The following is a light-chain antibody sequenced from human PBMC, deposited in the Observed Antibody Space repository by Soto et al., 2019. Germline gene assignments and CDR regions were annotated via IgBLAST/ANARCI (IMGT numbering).Light chain of an antibody. Sequence: QTTQSPASRSSSVGDIVTITCGASQSISIYLSWYQQKPGKAPNLLIYHASKLAKGVTSRFSGSGSGTDFSFIITSLQREDLATYYCQQYYGLPPLTFGQGTRLEIK. CDR3: QQYYGLPPLT. CDR2: HAS. V-gene: IGKV1-33*01. CDR1: QSISIY. J-gene: IGKJ5*01.